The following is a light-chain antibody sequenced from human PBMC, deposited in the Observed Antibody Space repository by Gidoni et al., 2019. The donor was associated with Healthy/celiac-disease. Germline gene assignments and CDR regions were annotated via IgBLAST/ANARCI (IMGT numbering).Light chain of an antibody. Sequence: ELVLTQSPGTLSLSPGERATLSCRASQSVSSSYLAWYQQKPGQAPRLLIYGASSRATGIPDRVSGSGSGTDFTLTISRLEPEDFAVYYCQQYGSSPVHFXQXTKLEIK. V-gene: IGKV3-20*01. CDR1: QSVSSSY. J-gene: IGKJ2*01. CDR2: GAS. CDR3: QQYGSSPVH.